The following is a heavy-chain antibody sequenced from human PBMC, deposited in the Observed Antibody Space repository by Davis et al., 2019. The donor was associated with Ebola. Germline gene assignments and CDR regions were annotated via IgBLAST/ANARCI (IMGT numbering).Heavy chain of an antibody. CDR3: AREYSSGWENYYYYGMDV. CDR2: INPNSGGT. Sequence: ASVKVSCRASGYTFTGYYMHWVRQAPGQGLEWMGWINPNSGGTNYAQKFQGWVTMTRDTSISTAYMELSRLRSDDTAVYYCAREYSSGWENYYYYGMDVWGQGTTVTVSS. J-gene: IGHJ6*02. D-gene: IGHD6-19*01. V-gene: IGHV1-2*04. CDR1: GYTFTGYY.